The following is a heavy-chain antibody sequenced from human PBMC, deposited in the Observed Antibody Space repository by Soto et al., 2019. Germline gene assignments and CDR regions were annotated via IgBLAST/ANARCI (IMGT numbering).Heavy chain of an antibody. CDR2: ISGSGGST. J-gene: IGHJ4*02. D-gene: IGHD6-19*01. V-gene: IGHV3-23*01. Sequence: EVQLLESGGGLVQPGGSLRLSCAASGFTFSSYAMSWVRQAPGKGLEWVSAISGSGGSTYYADSVKGRFTISRDNSKNTLDLQMNSLRAEDRAVYYCAKGSSGWYERFDYWGQGTLVTVSS. CDR1: GFTFSSYA. CDR3: AKGSSGWYERFDY.